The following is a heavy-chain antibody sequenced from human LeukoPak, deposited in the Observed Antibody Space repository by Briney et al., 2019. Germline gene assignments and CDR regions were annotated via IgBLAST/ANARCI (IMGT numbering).Heavy chain of an antibody. CDR2: INPNSGGT. CDR1: GYIFTAYH. D-gene: IGHD1-26*01. J-gene: IGHJ3*02. CDR3: ASLPVSGSYGAFDI. V-gene: IGHV1-2*02. Sequence: ASVKVSCKPSGYIFTAYHLHWVRQAPGQGLEWMGWINPNSGGTNYAQKFQGRVTMTRDTSISTAYMELSRLRSDDTAVYYCASLPVSGSYGAFDIWGQGTMVTVSS.